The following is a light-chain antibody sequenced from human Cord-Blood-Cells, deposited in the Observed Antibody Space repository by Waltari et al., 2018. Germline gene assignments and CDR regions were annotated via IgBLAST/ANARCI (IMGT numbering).Light chain of an antibody. V-gene: IGKV3-20*01. CDR2: GAS. Sequence: EIVLTQSPGTLSLSQGESATLSCRASQSVSSSYSAWYQQKPGQAPRLLIYGASSRATGIPDRFSGSGSGTDFTLTISRLEPEDFAVYYCQQYGSSPWTFGQGTKVEIK. CDR1: QSVSSSY. CDR3: QQYGSSPWT. J-gene: IGKJ1*01.